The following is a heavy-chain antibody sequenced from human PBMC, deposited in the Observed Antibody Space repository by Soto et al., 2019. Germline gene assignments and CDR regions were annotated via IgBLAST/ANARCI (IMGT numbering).Heavy chain of an antibody. CDR1: GGCIGSGGYY. V-gene: IGHV4-31*03. CDR3: ARSPGYYSDY. J-gene: IGHJ4*02. Sequence: SLSLHCTVCGGCIGSGGYYWSWIRQHPGKGLEWIGYIYYSGITYYNPSLKSRVTISVDTSKNQFSLKLSSVTAADTAVYYCARSPGYYSDYWGQGTLVTXSS. CDR2: IYYSGIT.